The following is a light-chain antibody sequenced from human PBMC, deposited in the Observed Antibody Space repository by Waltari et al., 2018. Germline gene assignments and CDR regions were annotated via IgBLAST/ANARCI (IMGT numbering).Light chain of an antibody. V-gene: IGLV2-23*02. J-gene: IGLJ1*01. Sequence: QSALTQPAPVSGTPGQSITIPCTGTNSDVGNYTLVSWYQHHPGEAPKLRICEVIKRPSGVSNRFSGSKSGNTASLTISGLQAEDEADYYCCSYAGSGTYVFGTGTKVTVL. CDR2: EVI. CDR3: CSYAGSGTYV. CDR1: NSDVGNYTL.